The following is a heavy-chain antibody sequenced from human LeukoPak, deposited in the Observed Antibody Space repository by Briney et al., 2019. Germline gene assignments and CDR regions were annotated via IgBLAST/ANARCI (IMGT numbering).Heavy chain of an antibody. CDR1: GFTFSSYS. V-gene: IGHV3-53*01. CDR3: ARLFIAVAGTGFDY. J-gene: IGHJ4*02. D-gene: IGHD6-19*01. Sequence: PGGSLRLSCAASGFTFSSYSMNWVRQAPGKGLEWVSVIYSGGSTYYAGSVKGRFTISRDNSKNTLYLQTNSLRAEDTAVYYCARLFIAVAGTGFDYWGQGTLVTVSS. CDR2: IYSGGST.